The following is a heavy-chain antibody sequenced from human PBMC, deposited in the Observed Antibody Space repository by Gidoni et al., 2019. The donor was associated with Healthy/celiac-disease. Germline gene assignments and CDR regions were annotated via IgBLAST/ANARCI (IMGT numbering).Heavy chain of an antibody. Sequence: QVQLQQWGAGLLKPSETLSLTCAVYGGSFSGYYWGWIRQPPGKGLEWIGEINHSGSTNYNPSLKSRVTISVDTSKNQFSLKLSSVTAADTAVYYCARGRNPLAGWGVYYYMDVWGKGTTVTVSS. J-gene: IGHJ6*03. V-gene: IGHV4-34*01. CDR1: GGSFSGYY. D-gene: IGHD1-26*01. CDR3: ARGRNPLAGWGVYYYMDV. CDR2: INHSGST.